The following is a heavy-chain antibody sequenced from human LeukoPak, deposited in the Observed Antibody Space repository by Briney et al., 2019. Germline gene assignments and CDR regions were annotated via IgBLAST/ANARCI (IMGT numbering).Heavy chain of an antibody. CDR2: IYYSGST. CDR3: APGGYIGYGHAFDI. D-gene: IGHD5-12*01. Sequence: SETLSLTCTVSGGSISSSSYYWGWIRQPPGKGLEWIGTIYYSGSTYYNPSLKSRVTISVDTSKNHLSLILSSVTAADTAVYYCAPGGYIGYGHAFDIWGQGTMVTVSS. J-gene: IGHJ3*02. CDR1: GGSISSSSYY. V-gene: IGHV4-39*07.